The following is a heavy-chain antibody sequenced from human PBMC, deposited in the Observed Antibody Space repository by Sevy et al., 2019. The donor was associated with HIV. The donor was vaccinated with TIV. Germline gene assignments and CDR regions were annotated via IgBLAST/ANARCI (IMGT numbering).Heavy chain of an antibody. D-gene: IGHD4-17*01. CDR2: ISNSGTTI. V-gene: IGHV3-48*03. Sequence: GSLRLSCSASGFTFTSYEMNWVRQAPGKGLEWLSYISNSGTTIYYSDSVKGRFTISRDNARNSLYLQMSSLRAEDTAVYYCARDLPPSATTVPHFDCWGQGTLVTVSS. J-gene: IGHJ4*02. CDR3: ARDLPPSATTVPHFDC. CDR1: GFTFTSYE.